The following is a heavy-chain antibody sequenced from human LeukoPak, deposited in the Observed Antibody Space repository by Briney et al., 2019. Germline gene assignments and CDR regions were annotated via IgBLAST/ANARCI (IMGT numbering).Heavy chain of an antibody. V-gene: IGHV3-21*01. D-gene: IGHD2-15*01. CDR3: ARGFVAASSLFDY. J-gene: IGHJ4*02. Sequence: GGSLRLSCAASGFTFSSYSMNWVRQAPGKGLEWVSSISGSSSYIYYADSVKGRFTISRDNARNSLYLQMNSLRAEDTAVYYCARGFVAASSLFDYWGQGTLVTVSS. CDR1: GFTFSSYS. CDR2: ISGSSSYI.